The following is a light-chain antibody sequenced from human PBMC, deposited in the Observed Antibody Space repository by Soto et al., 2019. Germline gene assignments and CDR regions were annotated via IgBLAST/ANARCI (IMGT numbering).Light chain of an antibody. J-gene: IGLJ1*01. CDR1: SSDVGAYNF. CDR3: SPYAGSNNYV. V-gene: IGLV2-8*01. CDR2: EVS. Sequence: QSALTQPPSASGSPGQSVTISCTGSSSDVGAYNFVSWHQQHPGKAPKLMIYEVSKRPSGVPDRFSGSKSGNTASLTVSGLQAEDEADYYCSPYAGSNNYVFGNGTKLTVL.